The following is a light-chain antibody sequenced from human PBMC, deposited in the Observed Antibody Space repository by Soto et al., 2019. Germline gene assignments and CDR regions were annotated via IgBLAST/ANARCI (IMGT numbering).Light chain of an antibody. J-gene: IGKJ2*01. CDR2: DAS. V-gene: IGKV3-11*01. CDR3: QQRSNWPPYT. Sequence: EIVLTQSPATLSLSPGERATLSCRASQSVSSYLAWYQQKPGQAPRLLIYDASNRATGIPVRFSGSGSGTDFPLTISSLEPEDFAVYYCQQRSNWPPYTFGQGTKLEIK. CDR1: QSVSSY.